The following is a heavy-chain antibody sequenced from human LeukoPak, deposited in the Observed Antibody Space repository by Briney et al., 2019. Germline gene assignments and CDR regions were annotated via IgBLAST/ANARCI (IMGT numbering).Heavy chain of an antibody. J-gene: IGHJ4*02. Sequence: SGPTLVNPTQTLTLTCTVSGFSLSTSGTRVNWIRQPPGKALEWLARIDWDDDKFYSTSLKPRLTISKDTSKNQVVLTMTNMDPADTATYYCTRISADSGSSPFDYWGQGTLVTVSS. CDR3: TRISADSGSSPFDY. V-gene: IGHV2-70*04. CDR1: GFSLSTSGTR. D-gene: IGHD6-6*01. CDR2: IDWDDDK.